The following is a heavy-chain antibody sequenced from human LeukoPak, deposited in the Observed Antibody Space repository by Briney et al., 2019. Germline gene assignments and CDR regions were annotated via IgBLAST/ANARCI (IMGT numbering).Heavy chain of an antibody. CDR3: ARHQGVVDL. Sequence: SETLSLTCAVSGGSFSGFFWTWIRQPPGKGLEWIGEINHSGSTNYNPSLKSRVTISVDTSKNQFSLKLSSVTVADTAVYYCARHQGVVDLWGRGSLVTVPS. J-gene: IGHJ2*01. V-gene: IGHV4-34*01. CDR1: GGSFSGFF. D-gene: IGHD3-3*01. CDR2: INHSGST.